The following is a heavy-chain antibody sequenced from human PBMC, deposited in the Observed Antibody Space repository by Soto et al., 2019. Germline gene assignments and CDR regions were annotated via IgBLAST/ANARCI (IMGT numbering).Heavy chain of an antibody. Sequence: LRLSCAASGFTFSSYEMNWVRQAPGKGLEWVSYISSSGSTIYYADSVKGRFTISRDNAKNSLYLQMNSLRAEDTAVYYCARVPIQLWYSSSWSLDYWGQGTLVTVSS. D-gene: IGHD6-13*01. CDR2: ISSSGSTI. CDR3: ARVPIQLWYSSSWSLDY. J-gene: IGHJ4*02. CDR1: GFTFSSYE. V-gene: IGHV3-48*03.